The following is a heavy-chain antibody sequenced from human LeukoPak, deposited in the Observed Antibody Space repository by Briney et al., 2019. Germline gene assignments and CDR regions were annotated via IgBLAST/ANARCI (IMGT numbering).Heavy chain of an antibody. V-gene: IGHV4-4*07. J-gene: IGHJ5*02. CDR3: ARDRGGDYGSGSYLIGWFDP. D-gene: IGHD3-10*01. CDR2: IHTSGST. Sequence: SETLSLTCTVSGGSISSYYWSWIRQPAGKGLEWIGRIHTSGSTNYNPSLKSRVTMSVDTSKNQFSLKLSSVTAADTAVYYCARDRGGDYGSGSYLIGWFDPWGQGTLVTVSS. CDR1: GGSISSYY.